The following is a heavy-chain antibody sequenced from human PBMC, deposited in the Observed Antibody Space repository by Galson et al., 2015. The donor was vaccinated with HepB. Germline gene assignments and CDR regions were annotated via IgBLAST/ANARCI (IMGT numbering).Heavy chain of an antibody. CDR3: ARFTPSYYYDSSGAPYYYYGMDV. V-gene: IGHV1-8*01. D-gene: IGHD3-22*01. J-gene: IGHJ6*02. Sequence: SVKVSCKASGYTFPSYDINWVRQATGQGLEWMGWMNPNSGNTGYAQKFQGRVTMTRNTSISTAYMDLSSLRSEDTAVYYCARFTPSYYYDSSGAPYYYYGMDVWGQGTTVTVSS. CDR1: GYTFPSYD. CDR2: MNPNSGNT.